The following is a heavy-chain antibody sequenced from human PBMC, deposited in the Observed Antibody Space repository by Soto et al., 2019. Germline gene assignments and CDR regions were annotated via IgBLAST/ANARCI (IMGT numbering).Heavy chain of an antibody. Sequence: QMRLQESGPGLVKPSGTLSLACAVSGASVRSDNWWSWVRQPPGKGLECIGEIFHSETTTYNPSLKSRATISVDKSKNQFSLTLTSVTAADTAVYYCAKNGWYSADIWGQGTMVTVSA. J-gene: IGHJ3*02. CDR3: AKNGWYSADI. CDR2: IFHSETT. D-gene: IGHD6-19*01. V-gene: IGHV4-4*02. CDR1: GASVRSDNW.